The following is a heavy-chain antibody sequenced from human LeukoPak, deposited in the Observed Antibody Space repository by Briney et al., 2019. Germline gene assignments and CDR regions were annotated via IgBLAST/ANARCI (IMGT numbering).Heavy chain of an antibody. D-gene: IGHD6-6*01. J-gene: IGHJ4*02. Sequence: ASVKVSCKASGYDFTSVGITWVRQAPGQGLEWMGWINPNSGGTNYSQKFQGRVIMTRDTSITTAYMELSRLRSDDTAVYYCASGSSITARSEIYYSDYWGQGTLVTVSS. CDR1: GYDFTSVG. CDR2: INPNSGGT. V-gene: IGHV1-2*02. CDR3: ASGSSITARSEIYYSDY.